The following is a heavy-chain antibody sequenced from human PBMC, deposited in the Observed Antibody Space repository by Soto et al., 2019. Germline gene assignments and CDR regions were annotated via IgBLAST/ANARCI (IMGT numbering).Heavy chain of an antibody. CDR3: ARAPMVLSRSYFDS. J-gene: IGHJ4*02. CDR1: GGSISNFY. V-gene: IGHV4-59*01. Sequence: PSDTLSLTCTVSGGSISNFYWSWIRQPPGKGLEWSGYISYSGNTNYNPSLKRRVSISVDTSKNQLSLNLTAVTAGDTVVYYCARAPMVLSRSYFDSWGQGTPVTVSS. CDR2: ISYSGNT. D-gene: IGHD2-8*01.